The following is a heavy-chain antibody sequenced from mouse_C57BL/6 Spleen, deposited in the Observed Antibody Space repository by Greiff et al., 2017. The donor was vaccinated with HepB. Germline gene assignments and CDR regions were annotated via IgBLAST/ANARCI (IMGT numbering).Heavy chain of an antibody. Sequence: VQLQQSGAELVKPGASVKLSCKASGYTFTSYWMHWVKQRPGQGLEWIGMIHPNSGSTNYNEKFKSKATLTVDKSSSTAYMQLSSLTSEDSAVYYCASYYYGSSFDYWGQGTTLTVSS. CDR2: IHPNSGST. CDR1: GYTFTSYW. J-gene: IGHJ2*01. V-gene: IGHV1-64*01. CDR3: ASYYYGSSFDY. D-gene: IGHD1-1*01.